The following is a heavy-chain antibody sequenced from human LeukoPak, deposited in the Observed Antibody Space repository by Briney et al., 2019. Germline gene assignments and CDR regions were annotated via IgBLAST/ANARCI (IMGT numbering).Heavy chain of an antibody. Sequence: SETLSLTCTVSGGTISSYYWSWIRQPAGKGLEWIGRIYTSGSTNYNPSLKSRVTMPVDTSKNQFSLKLSSVTAADTAVYYCARTAKIPNDYGDYVHLVGNWFDPWGQGTLVTVSS. D-gene: IGHD4-17*01. J-gene: IGHJ5*02. V-gene: IGHV4-4*07. CDR3: ARTAKIPNDYGDYVHLVGNWFDP. CDR1: GGTISSYY. CDR2: IYTSGST.